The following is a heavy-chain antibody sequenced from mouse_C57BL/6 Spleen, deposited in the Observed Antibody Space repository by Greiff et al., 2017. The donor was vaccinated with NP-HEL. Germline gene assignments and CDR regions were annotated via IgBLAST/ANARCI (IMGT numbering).Heavy chain of an antibody. CDR3: ARVDSSGYGFAY. V-gene: IGHV1-82*01. CDR2: IYPGDGDT. D-gene: IGHD3-2*02. J-gene: IGHJ3*01. CDR1: GYAFSSSW. Sequence: QVQLQQSGPELVKPGASVKISCKASGYAFSSSWMNWVKQRPGKGLEWIGRIYPGDGDTNYNGKFKGKATLTADKSSSTAYMQLSSLTSEDSAVYFGARVDSSGYGFAYWGQGTLVTVSA.